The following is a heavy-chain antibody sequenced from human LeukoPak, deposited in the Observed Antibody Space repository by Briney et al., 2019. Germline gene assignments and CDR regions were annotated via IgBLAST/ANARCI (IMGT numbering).Heavy chain of an antibody. CDR2: IYYSGST. J-gene: IGHJ3*02. CDR3: AGHRGYGDYSDAFDI. CDR1: GGSISSSSYY. D-gene: IGHD4-17*01. Sequence: PSETLSLTCTVSGGSISSSSYYWGWIRQPPGKGLEWIGSIYYSGSTYYNPSLKSRVTISVDTSKNQFSLKLSSVTAADTAVYYCAGHRGYGDYSDAFDIWGQGTMVTVSS. V-gene: IGHV4-39*01.